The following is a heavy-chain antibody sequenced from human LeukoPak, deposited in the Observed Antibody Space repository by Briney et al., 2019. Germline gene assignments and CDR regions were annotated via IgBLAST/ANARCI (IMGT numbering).Heavy chain of an antibody. CDR1: GGSISSYY. D-gene: IGHD1-7*01. V-gene: IGHV4-59*12. CDR2: IYYSGST. J-gene: IGHJ4*02. CDR3: ARVPDGNYPMFDY. Sequence: SETLSLTCTVSGGSISSYYWSWIRQPPGKGLEWIGYIYYSGSTYYKPSLKSRLTISLDTSKNQFSLKLTSVTAADTAVYYCARVPDGNYPMFDYWSQGILVTVSS.